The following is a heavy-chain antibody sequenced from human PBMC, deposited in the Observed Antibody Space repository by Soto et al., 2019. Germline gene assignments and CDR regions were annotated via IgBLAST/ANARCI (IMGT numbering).Heavy chain of an antibody. D-gene: IGHD4-17*01. Sequence: CKGSGYSFTSYWIGWVRQMPGKGLEWMGIIYPGDSDTRYSPSFQGQVTISADKSISTAYLQWSSLKASDTAMYYCARVATVTKDYYYYYGMDVWGQGTTVTVSS. J-gene: IGHJ6*02. V-gene: IGHV5-51*01. CDR3: ARVATVTKDYYYYYGMDV. CDR1: GYSFTSYW. CDR2: IYPGDSDT.